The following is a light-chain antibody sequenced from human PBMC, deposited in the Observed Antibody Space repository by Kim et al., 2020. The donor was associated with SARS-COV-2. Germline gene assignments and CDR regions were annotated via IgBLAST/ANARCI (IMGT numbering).Light chain of an antibody. Sequence: VLTQSPATLSLSPGERATLSCRASQRVNRYLAWYQQRPGQAPRLLIYDASNRATGVPARFSGSGSGADFTLTISSLEPDDFAVYYCLQHDRWPTFGGGTKVDIK. CDR3: LQHDRWPT. J-gene: IGKJ4*01. V-gene: IGKV3-11*01. CDR2: DAS. CDR1: QRVNRY.